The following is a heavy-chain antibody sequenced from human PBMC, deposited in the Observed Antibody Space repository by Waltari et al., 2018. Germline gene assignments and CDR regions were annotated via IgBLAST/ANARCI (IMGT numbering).Heavy chain of an antibody. Sequence: QLQLXXSGPGLVKPSETLSLTCXVSGGSISSSSYYWGGIRQPPGKGLGWIGSIYYSGSTYYNPPLKXRVXISVXXSXNQFSLKLXXVTAXDTAVYYCAXXPRWFDPXGQGTLVTVXS. CDR2: IYYSGST. CDR1: GGSISSSSYY. J-gene: IGHJ5*02. CDR3: AXXPRWFDP. V-gene: IGHV4-39*01.